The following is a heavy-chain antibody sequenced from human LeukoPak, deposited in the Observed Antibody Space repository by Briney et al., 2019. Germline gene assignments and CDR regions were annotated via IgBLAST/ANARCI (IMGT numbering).Heavy chain of an antibody. D-gene: IGHD6-19*01. V-gene: IGHV4-59*01. CDR2: IYYSGST. J-gene: IGHJ4*02. Sequence: ASETLSLTCTVSGGSISSYYWSWIRQPPGKGLEWIGYIYYSGSTNYNPSLKSRVTISVDTSKNQFSLKLSSVTAADTVVYYCARDSGIAVAGTNYFDYWGQGTLVTVSS. CDR3: ARDSGIAVAGTNYFDY. CDR1: GGSISSYY.